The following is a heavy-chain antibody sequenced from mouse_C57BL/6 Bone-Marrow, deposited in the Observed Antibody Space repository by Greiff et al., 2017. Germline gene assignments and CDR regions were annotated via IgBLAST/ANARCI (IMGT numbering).Heavy chain of an antibody. Sequence: QVQLQQSGPELVKPGASVKISCKASGYAFSSSWMNWVKQRPGKGLEWIGRIYPGDGDTNYNGKFKGKATLTADKSSSTAYMQLSSLTSEDSAVYFCAYLLFDYWGQGTTLTVSS. CDR2: IYPGDGDT. CDR3: AYLLFDY. CDR1: GYAFSSSW. J-gene: IGHJ2*01. V-gene: IGHV1-82*01. D-gene: IGHD5-1*01.